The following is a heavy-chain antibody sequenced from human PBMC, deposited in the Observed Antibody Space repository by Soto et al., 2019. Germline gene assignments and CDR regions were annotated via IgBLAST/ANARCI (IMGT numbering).Heavy chain of an antibody. D-gene: IGHD2-15*01. CDR3: ARGGFSHQLLLDNWFDP. J-gene: IGHJ5*02. Sequence: GASVKVSCKAAGYTFTGYYMHWVRQAPGQGLEWMGWINPNSGGTNYAQKFQGWVTMTRDTSISTAYMELSRLRSDDTAVYYCARGGFSHQLLLDNWFDPWGQGTLVTVSS. CDR1: GYTFTGYY. V-gene: IGHV1-2*04. CDR2: INPNSGGT.